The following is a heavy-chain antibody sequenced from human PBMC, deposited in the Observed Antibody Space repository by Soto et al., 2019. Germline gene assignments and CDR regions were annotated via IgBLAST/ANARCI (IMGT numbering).Heavy chain of an antibody. CDR2: IYYSGST. V-gene: IGHV4-59*01. CDR1: GGSISSYY. J-gene: IGHJ6*03. Sequence: SETLSLTCTVSGGSISSYYWSWIRQPPGKGLEWIGYIYYSGSTNYNPSLKSRVTISVDTSKNQFSLKLSSVTAADTAVYYCARFWSVYIDEQANYCYYMDVWSKGTTVTVSS. D-gene: IGHD3-3*01. CDR3: ARFWSVYIDEQANYCYYMDV.